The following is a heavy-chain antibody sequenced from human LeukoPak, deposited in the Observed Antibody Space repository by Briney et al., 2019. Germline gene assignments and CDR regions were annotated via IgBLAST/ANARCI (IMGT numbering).Heavy chain of an antibody. CDR2: INPNSGGT. Sequence: ASVKVSCKASGYTVTGYYMHWVRQAPGQGLEWMGWINPNSGGTNYAQKFQGRVTMTRDTSISTAYMELSRLRSDDTAVYCWAKGKLRNGDRRSNSCYYSDWGEGCLVT. D-gene: IGHD2-2*01. V-gene: IGHV1-2*02. CDR1: GYTVTGYY. J-gene: IGHJ4*02. CDR3: AKGKLRNGDRRSNSCYYSD.